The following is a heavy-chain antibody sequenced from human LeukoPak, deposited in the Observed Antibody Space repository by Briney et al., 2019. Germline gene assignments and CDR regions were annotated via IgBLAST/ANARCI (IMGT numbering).Heavy chain of an antibody. J-gene: IGHJ3*02. Sequence: SQTLSLTCAISGDSVSSNSVAWNWIRQSPSSGLEWLGRTFYRSKWYNDYAVSVKSRITINPDTSKNQFSLQLNSVTPEDTAVYYCARDGGWAGFDIWGQGTMVTVSS. CDR1: GDSVSSNSVA. CDR2: TFYRSKWYN. CDR3: ARDGGWAGFDI. V-gene: IGHV6-1*01. D-gene: IGHD6-19*01.